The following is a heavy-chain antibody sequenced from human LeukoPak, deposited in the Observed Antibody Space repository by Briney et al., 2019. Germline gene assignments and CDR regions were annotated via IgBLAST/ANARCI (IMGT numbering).Heavy chain of an antibody. CDR3: ARGIGWYHY. CDR1: GGSISSYY. D-gene: IGHD6-19*01. CDR2: ISYSGTT. J-gene: IGHJ4*02. V-gene: IGHV4-59*01. Sequence: SETLSLTCTVSGGSISSYYWSWIRQPPGKGLEWIGYISYSGTTNYNPSLKSRASMSVDTSQNQFSLKLTSVIAADTAVYYCARGIGWYHYWGQGTLVTVSS.